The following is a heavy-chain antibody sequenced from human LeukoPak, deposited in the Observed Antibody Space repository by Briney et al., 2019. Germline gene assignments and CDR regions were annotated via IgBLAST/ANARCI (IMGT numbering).Heavy chain of an antibody. J-gene: IGHJ4*02. D-gene: IGHD5-18*01. V-gene: IGHV4-34*01. CDR1: GGAFRGYY. CDR3: ARRTRYSYGSRPIYYFDY. CDR2: INHSGNT. Sequence: SETLSPTCAVYGGAFRGYYWSWIPQRPGKGLGWSGEINHSGNTKYTPSPKSRVTISVDTSKHQCALKLSSVTAADTAVYYCARRTRYSYGSRPIYYFDYWGQGTLVTVSS.